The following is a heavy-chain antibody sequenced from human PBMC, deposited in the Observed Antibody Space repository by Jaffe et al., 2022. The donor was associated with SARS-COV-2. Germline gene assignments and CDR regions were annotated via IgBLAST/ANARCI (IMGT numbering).Heavy chain of an antibody. CDR1: GFTFSTYA. V-gene: IGHV3-64D*09. J-gene: IGHJ4*02. CDR3: VKDQYGGGSGSYYQIFDN. D-gene: IGHD3-10*01. Sequence: EVQLVESGGGLVQPGGSLRLSCSASGFTFSTYAMHWVRQTPGRGLEYVSAISTNGGSTYYTDSVKGRFTISRDNSKNMLYLQMSTLRTDDTAVYYCVKDQYGGGSGSYYQIFDNWGQGTLVTVSS. CDR2: ISTNGGST.